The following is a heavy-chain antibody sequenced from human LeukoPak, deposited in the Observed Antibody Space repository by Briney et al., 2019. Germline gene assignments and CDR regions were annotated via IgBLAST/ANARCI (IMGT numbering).Heavy chain of an antibody. CDR3: ARESIAAAGSLSNWFDP. CDR1: GYTFTGYY. D-gene: IGHD6-13*01. Sequence: ASVKVSCKASGYTFTGYYMHWVRQAPGQGLEWMGWINPNSGGTNYAQKFQGRVTMTRDTSISTAYMELSRLRSDDTAVYYCARESIAAAGSLSNWFDPWGQGTLVTVSS. CDR2: INPNSGGT. V-gene: IGHV1-2*02. J-gene: IGHJ5*02.